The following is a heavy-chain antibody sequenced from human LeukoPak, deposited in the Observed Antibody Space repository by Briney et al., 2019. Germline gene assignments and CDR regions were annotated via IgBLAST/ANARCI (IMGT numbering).Heavy chain of an antibody. CDR2: IYSGGST. CDR3: ARDRGAHSYGYY. CDR1: GFTVSSNY. J-gene: IGHJ4*02. D-gene: IGHD5-18*01. Sequence: GGSLRLSCAASGFTVSSNYMSWVRQAPGKGLEWVSVIYSGGSTYYADSVKGRFTISRDNSKNTLYLQMNSLRAEDTAVYYCARDRGAHSYGYYWGQGTLVTVSS. V-gene: IGHV3-66*01.